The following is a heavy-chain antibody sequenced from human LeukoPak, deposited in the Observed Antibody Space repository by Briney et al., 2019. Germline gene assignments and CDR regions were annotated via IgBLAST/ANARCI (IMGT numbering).Heavy chain of an antibody. Sequence: SGTLSLTCGVSGGSITSTNWWSWVRQPPGQGLEWIGEVSRSGLTNYNPSLSSRVIMALDTSKNHLSLHLTSVAAADTAVYYCSRENGAFSPFGYWGQGYLVTVLS. CDR2: VSRSGLT. J-gene: IGHJ4*02. V-gene: IGHV4-4*02. CDR1: GGSITSTNW. CDR3: SRENGAFSPFGY. D-gene: IGHD2-8*01.